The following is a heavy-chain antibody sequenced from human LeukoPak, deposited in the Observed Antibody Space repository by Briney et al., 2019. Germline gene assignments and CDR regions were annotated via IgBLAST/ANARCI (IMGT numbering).Heavy chain of an antibody. CDR1: GFTFSNYG. J-gene: IGHJ4*02. V-gene: IGHV3-30*18. CDR3: ANLPL. Sequence: GRSLRLSCATSGFTFSNYGMHWVRQAPGKGLEWVAVITYDGSNKYYADSVKGRFTISRDNSKNTLYLQMNSLRAEDAAVYYCANLPLWGQGTLVTVSS. CDR2: ITYDGSNK.